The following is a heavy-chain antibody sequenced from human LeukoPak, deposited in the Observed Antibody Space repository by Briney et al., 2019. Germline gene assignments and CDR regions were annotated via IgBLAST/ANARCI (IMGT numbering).Heavy chain of an antibody. V-gene: IGHV3-74*01. Sequence: GGSLRLSCGASGFTFSSYWMHWVRHAPGKGLVWISRINSDGSTTSYADSVKGRFTISRDNAKNTLYLQMNSLRAEDTAVYYCARGNYYGQDYWGQGTLVTVSS. CDR3: ARGNYYGQDY. D-gene: IGHD3-10*01. J-gene: IGHJ4*02. CDR1: GFTFSSYW. CDR2: INSDGSTT.